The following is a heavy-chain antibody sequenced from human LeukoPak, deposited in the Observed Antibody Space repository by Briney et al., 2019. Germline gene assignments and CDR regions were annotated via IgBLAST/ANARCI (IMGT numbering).Heavy chain of an antibody. D-gene: IGHD3-10*01. V-gene: IGHV3-23*01. CDR1: GFSFSSYA. CDR2: ISGSGGST. Sequence: GGSLRLSCAASGFSFSSYAMGWVRQAPGKGLEWVSGISGSGGSTYYADPVKGRFTISRDNSENTLYLQMNSLRAEDTGVYYCAKGPGRYYGSGSYPLFDYWGQGTLVTVSS. CDR3: AKGPGRYYGSGSYPLFDY. J-gene: IGHJ4*02.